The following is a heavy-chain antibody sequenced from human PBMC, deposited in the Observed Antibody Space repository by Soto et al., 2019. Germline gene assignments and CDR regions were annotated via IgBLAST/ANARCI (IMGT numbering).Heavy chain of an antibody. D-gene: IGHD2-15*01. CDR1: GYSFTSYW. J-gene: IGHJ4*02. V-gene: IGHV5-51*01. CDR2: IYPGDSDT. Sequence: PGASLTISCKGSGYSFTSYWIGRVRQLPGKGLEWMGIIYPGDSDTRYSPSFQSQVTISADKSISTAYLQWSSLKASDTAMYYCARQCSGGSCYGVPDYWGQGTLVTVSS. CDR3: ARQCSGGSCYGVPDY.